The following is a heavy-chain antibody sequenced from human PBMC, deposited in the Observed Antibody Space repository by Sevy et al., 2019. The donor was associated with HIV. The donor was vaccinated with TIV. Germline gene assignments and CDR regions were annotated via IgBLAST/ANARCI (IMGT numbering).Heavy chain of an antibody. Sequence: WGSLRLSCAASGFTFSSYGMHWVRQAPGKGLEWVAVISYDGSNKYYADSVKGRFTISRDNSKNTLYLQMNSLRTEDTAVYYCAGNIYDILTGYSEVDYWGQGTLVTVSS. CDR2: ISYDGSNK. D-gene: IGHD3-9*01. J-gene: IGHJ4*02. CDR3: AGNIYDILTGYSEVDY. CDR1: GFTFSSYG. V-gene: IGHV3-30*03.